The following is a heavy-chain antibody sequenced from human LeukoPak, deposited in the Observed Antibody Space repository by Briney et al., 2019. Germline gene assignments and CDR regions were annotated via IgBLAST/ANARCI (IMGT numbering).Heavy chain of an antibody. J-gene: IGHJ5*02. D-gene: IGHD6-13*01. CDR2: IIPIFGTA. V-gene: IGHV1-69*05. Sequence: SVKVSCKASGGTFSSYAISWVRQAPGQGLGWMGGIIPIFGTANYAQKFQGRVTITTDESTSTAYIELSSLRSADTAVYSSARTISSSWYNWFDPWGQGTLVTVSS. CDR3: ARTISSSWYNWFDP. CDR1: GGTFSSYA.